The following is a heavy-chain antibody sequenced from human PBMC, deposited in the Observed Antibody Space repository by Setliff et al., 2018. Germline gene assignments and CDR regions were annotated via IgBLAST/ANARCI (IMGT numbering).Heavy chain of an antibody. Sequence: GASVKVSCKASGYILNSYGISWVRQAPGQGLEWMGWISSYNDITNYAQRFQGRVTLTTDMSTSAAYMELRSLGSDDTAVYYCERLVRYCTATSCQRTSGDDFWGQGTLVTSPQ. CDR3: ERLVRYCTATSCQRTSGDDF. CDR2: ISSYNDIT. J-gene: IGHJ4*02. CDR1: GYILNSYG. D-gene: IGHD2-2*01. V-gene: IGHV1-18*01.